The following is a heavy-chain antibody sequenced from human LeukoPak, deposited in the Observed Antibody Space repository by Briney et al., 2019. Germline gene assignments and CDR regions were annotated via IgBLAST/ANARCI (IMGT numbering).Heavy chain of an antibody. CDR3: ANAAAGKPRDYYYGMDV. CDR1: GFTFSSYG. V-gene: IGHV3-33*06. Sequence: GRSLRLSCAASGFTFSSYGMHWVRQAPGKGLEWVAVIWYDESNKYYADSVKGRFTISRDNSKNTLYLQMNSLRAEDTAVYYCANAAAGKPRDYYYGMDVWGQGTTVTVSS. D-gene: IGHD6-13*01. J-gene: IGHJ6*02. CDR2: IWYDESNK.